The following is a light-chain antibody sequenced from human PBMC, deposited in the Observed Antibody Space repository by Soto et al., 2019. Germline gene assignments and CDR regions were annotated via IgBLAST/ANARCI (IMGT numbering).Light chain of an antibody. V-gene: IGLV2-14*01. J-gene: IGLJ1*01. Sequence: QSVLTQPASVSGSPGQSITISCTGSPSDVGAYNYVSWYKHHPGQAPQLMIYEVSHRPSGVSHRFSGSKSGNTAYLTISGLQADDEVDYYCSSKPSSSSPFVFGTGTKVTVL. CDR2: EVS. CDR1: PSDVGAYNY. CDR3: SSKPSSSSPFV.